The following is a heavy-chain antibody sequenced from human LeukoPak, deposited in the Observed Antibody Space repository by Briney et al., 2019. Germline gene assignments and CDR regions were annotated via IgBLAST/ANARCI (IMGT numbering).Heavy chain of an antibody. CDR2: IYPGDSDT. J-gene: IGHJ3*02. V-gene: IGHV5-51*01. Sequence: GESLKISCKGSGYSFTSYWIGWVRQMPGKGLEWMGIIYPGDSDTRYSPSFQGQVTSSADKSISTAYLQWSSLKASDTAMYYCARSIAARHDAFDIWGQGTMVTVSS. CDR1: GYSFTSYW. CDR3: ARSIAARHDAFDI. D-gene: IGHD6-6*01.